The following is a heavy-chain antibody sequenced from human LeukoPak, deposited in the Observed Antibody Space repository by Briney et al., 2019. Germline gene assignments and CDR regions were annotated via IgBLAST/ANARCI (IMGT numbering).Heavy chain of an antibody. CDR2: IYYRGST. D-gene: IGHD4-17*01. J-gene: IGHJ3*02. CDR1: GGSISSYY. Sequence: SETLSLTCTVSGGSISSYYWSWIRQPPGKGLEWIGYIYYRGSTNYNPSLKSRVTISVDTSKNQFSLKLSSVTAADTAVYYCARGLGYGEYLVPFDIWGQGTLVPVSS. V-gene: IGHV4-59*01. CDR3: ARGLGYGEYLVPFDI.